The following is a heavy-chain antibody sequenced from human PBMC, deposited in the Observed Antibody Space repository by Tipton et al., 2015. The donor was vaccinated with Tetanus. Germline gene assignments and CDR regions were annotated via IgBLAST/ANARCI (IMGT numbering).Heavy chain of an antibody. CDR2: INPSDGDS. V-gene: IGHV1-46*01. Sequence: QLVQSGAEVRKTGASVKVSCRTSGYTFTRHYIHWVRQAPGHGLEWMGIINPSDGDSSLAQKFQGRVTMTRDTSTSTVFMELRSLRAEDTAVYYGARDVTARGFVVVTAWADYWGQGTLVAVSS. CDR3: ARDVTARGFVVVTAWADY. J-gene: IGHJ4*02. CDR1: GYTFTRHY. D-gene: IGHD2-21*02.